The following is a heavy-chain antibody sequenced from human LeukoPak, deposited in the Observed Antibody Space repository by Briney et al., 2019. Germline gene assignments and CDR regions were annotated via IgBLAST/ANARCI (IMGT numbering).Heavy chain of an antibody. CDR1: GYTFTNYDYG. CDR2: ISATNGNT. D-gene: IGHD2/OR15-2a*01. Sequence: ASVKVSCXASGYTFTNYDYGISWVRLAPGQGLEWVGWISATNGNTKYVQEFQGRVSMTTDTSTNTAYMELRSLRSDDTAVYFCARVYGYNIGIYYFDYWGQGTLVTVSS. V-gene: IGHV1-18*01. CDR3: ARVYGYNIGIYYFDY. J-gene: IGHJ4*02.